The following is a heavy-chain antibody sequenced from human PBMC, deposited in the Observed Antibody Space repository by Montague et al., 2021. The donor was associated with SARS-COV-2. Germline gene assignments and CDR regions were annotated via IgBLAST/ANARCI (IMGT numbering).Heavy chain of an antibody. D-gene: IGHD6-13*01. CDR2: IYYSGST. CDR1: AGSISTYY. V-gene: IGHV4-59*08. CDR3: ARHWGIAAAGN. J-gene: IGHJ4*02. Sequence: SETLSLTCTVSAGSISTYYWSWIRQPPGKGLEWIGYIYYSGSTNYSPSLKSRVTISLDTAKNQFSLKMTSVTAADTAVYYCARHWGIAAAGNWGQGTLVTVSS.